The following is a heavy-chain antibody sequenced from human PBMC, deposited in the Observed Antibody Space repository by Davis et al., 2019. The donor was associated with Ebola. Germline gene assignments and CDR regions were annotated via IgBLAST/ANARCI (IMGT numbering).Heavy chain of an antibody. CDR2: ISPSSGDT. D-gene: IGHD2-2*01. CDR1: GSTFTSYG. CDR3: AREVVEGPAARMDV. J-gene: IGHJ6*02. V-gene: IGHV1-2*02. Sequence: ASVKVSCKASGSTFTSYGIHWVRQAPGQGLEWVGWISPSSGDTNYAQKFQGRVTMTRDTSINTAYIDLSRLTSDDTAVYYCAREVVEGPAARMDVWGQGTTVAVSS.